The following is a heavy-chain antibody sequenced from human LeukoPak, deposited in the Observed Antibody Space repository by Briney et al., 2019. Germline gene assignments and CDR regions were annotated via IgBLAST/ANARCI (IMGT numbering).Heavy chain of an antibody. V-gene: IGHV3-30*04. D-gene: IGHD2-15*01. CDR1: GVTFSSFA. Sequence: GGSLRLSRAASGVTFSSFAMHWVRQAPGKGLEWVAVISYHRRDTFYSDSVKGRFTISRDNTKNTLYLQLNSLGAEDTAVYYCAAQPCSVGRCYLDYWGQGTLVTVSS. J-gene: IGHJ4*02. CDR3: AAQPCSVGRCYLDY. CDR2: ISYHRRDT.